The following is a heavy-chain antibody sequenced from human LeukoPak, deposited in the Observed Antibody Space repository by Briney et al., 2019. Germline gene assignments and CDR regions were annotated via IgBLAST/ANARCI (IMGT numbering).Heavy chain of an antibody. V-gene: IGHV5-51*01. CDR3: ARDMYGGNDPEDV. J-gene: IGHJ6*04. Sequence: GESLKISCKGSGFRFTSYWIAWVRQMPGKGLEWMGIIYPDDSDTKYSPSFQGQVTISADTSINTAYLQLSSLQASDTAVYYCARDMYGGNDPEDVWGKGTTVIVSS. CDR2: IYPDDSDT. CDR1: GFRFTSYW. D-gene: IGHD4/OR15-4a*01.